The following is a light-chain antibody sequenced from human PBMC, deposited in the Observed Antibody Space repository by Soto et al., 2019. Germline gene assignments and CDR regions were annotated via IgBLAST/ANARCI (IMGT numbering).Light chain of an antibody. J-gene: IGKJ4*01. V-gene: IGKV1-39*01. CDR3: QQTYSTPRT. CDR2: SAS. CDR1: RSINTY. Sequence: DIQMTQSPSSLSASVGDRVTITCRASRSINTYVNWYQQRPGKAPDLLIYSASSLHTGVQSRFSVSGPGTDFTSTINTLLPEDVAIYYYQQTYSTPRTFAKGTKVYIK.